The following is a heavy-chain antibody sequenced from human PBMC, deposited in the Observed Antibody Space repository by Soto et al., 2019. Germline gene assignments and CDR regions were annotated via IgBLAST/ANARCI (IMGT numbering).Heavy chain of an antibody. Sequence: ESGGGLVQPGGSLRLSCAASGFTFSSYWMSWVRQAPGKGLEWVANIKQDGSEKYYVDSVKGRFTISRDNAKNSLYLQMNSLRAEDTAVYYCARDRGTYYDFWSGPTWGQGTLVTVSS. D-gene: IGHD3-3*01. CDR3: ARDRGTYYDFWSGPT. CDR1: GFTFSSYW. J-gene: IGHJ5*02. V-gene: IGHV3-7*03. CDR2: IKQDGSEK.